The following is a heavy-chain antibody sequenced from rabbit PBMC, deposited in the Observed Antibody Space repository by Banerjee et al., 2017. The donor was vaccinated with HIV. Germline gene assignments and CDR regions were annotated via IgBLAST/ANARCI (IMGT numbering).Heavy chain of an antibody. CDR3: ARDLAGVIGWNFDL. J-gene: IGHJ4*01. CDR1: KFSFNSNYW. CDR2: IYTSSSGST. Sequence: QEQLEESGGDLVKPEGSLTLTCTASKFSFNSNYWICWVRQAPGKGLEWIGCIYTSSSGSTYYASWAKGRFTISKTSSTTVTLQMTSLTAADTATYFCARDLAGVIGWNFDLWGQGTLVTVS. D-gene: IGHD4-1*01. V-gene: IGHV1S45*01.